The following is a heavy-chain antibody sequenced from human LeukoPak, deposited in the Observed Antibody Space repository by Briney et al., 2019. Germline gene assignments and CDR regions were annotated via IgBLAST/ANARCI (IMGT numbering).Heavy chain of an antibody. D-gene: IGHD6-25*01. Sequence: GRFLRLSCAASGFTFSSYTMNWVRQPPGKGLEWVSNIGTSSTTIYYADSVKGRFTISRDNAKNSLYLQMNSLRADDTAVYYCARFAAGGSYYYYMDVWGKGTTVTVSS. CDR1: GFTFSSYT. V-gene: IGHV3-48*01. J-gene: IGHJ6*03. CDR2: IGTSSTTI. CDR3: ARFAAGGSYYYYMDV.